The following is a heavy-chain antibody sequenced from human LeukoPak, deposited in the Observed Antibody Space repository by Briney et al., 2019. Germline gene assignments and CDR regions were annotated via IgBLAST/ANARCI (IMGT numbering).Heavy chain of an antibody. J-gene: IGHJ5*01. D-gene: IGHD1-26*01. V-gene: IGHV4-39*07. CDR1: GGSISSSCSC. CDR2: SSSSGTT. CDR3: AGDGASANWFFY. Sequence: SESLSLTWTVSGGSISSSCSCWGWLRESGGRGLEWFGSSSSSGTTYYNPSLKNRVTMSLDTTNNPFSLRLTSLTAADTAVYYCAGDGASANWFFYWGQGTLVTVSS.